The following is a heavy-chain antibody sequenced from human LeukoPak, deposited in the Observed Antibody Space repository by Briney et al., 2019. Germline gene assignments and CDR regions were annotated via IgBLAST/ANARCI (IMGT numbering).Heavy chain of an antibody. V-gene: IGHV3-23*01. CDR3: AKEPDIQLWRLYYFDY. J-gene: IGHJ4*02. CDR2: ISGDAVTS. CDR1: GFTFKNYA. Sequence: PGGSLRLSCAASGFTFKNYAMNWVRQSPGQGLEWVSTISGDAVTSWYADSVKGRFTVSRDNSKNIVFLQMNSLRAEDTAVYYCAKEPDIQLWRLYYFDYWGQGTLVTVSS. D-gene: IGHD5-18*01.